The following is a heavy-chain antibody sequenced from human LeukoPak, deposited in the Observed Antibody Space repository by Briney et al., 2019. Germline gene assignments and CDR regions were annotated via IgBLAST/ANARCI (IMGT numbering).Heavy chain of an antibody. D-gene: IGHD1-7*01. CDR1: GYTFTSYD. CDR3: ARGHQLDLEDY. Sequence: ASVKVSCKASGYTFTSYDNNWVRQATGQGRGWMGWMNPNSGNTGYAQKFQGRVSITRNTAISTAYIELSSLRSEDTAVYYCARGHQLDLEDYWGQGTLVTVSS. J-gene: IGHJ4*02. CDR2: MNPNSGNT. V-gene: IGHV1-8*01.